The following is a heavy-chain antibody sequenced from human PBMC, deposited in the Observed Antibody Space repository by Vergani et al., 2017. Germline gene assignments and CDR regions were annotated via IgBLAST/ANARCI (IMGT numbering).Heavy chain of an antibody. J-gene: IGHJ5*01. Sequence: ALLVQSGGGAVQPGGSLRLSCEASGFNFRSFGMHWVRQAPGKGLEWLAHIGYDGKKTDFADSVKGRFTVSRDNSKNTLYLEMNSLRGDDTAIYYCVRARCSGPCFMSNWFDSWGQGTLVTVSS. D-gene: IGHD5-12*01. CDR1: GFNFRSFG. V-gene: IGHV3-30*19. CDR3: VRARCSGPCFMSNWFDS. CDR2: IGYDGKKT.